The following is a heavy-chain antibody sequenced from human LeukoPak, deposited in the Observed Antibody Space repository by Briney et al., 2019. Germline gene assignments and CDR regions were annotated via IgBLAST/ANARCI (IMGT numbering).Heavy chain of an antibody. CDR2: ISGSGTST. J-gene: IGHJ4*02. CDR1: GFTFSTSA. Sequence: QTGGSLRLSCAASGFTFSTSAMSWVRQAPGKGLEWVSAISGSGTSTYYSDSVKGRFTISRDNSKHMLYLQMNSLRAEDTAVYYCTKGPRSIDYWGQGTLATVSS. V-gene: IGHV3-23*01. D-gene: IGHD4-17*01. CDR3: TKGPRSIDY.